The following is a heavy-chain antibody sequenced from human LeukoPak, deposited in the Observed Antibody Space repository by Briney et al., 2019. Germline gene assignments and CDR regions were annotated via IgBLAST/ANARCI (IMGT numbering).Heavy chain of an antibody. Sequence: PGGSLRLSCAASGFTFIRYWMGWVRQAPRKGQEWVANIKQDGSEKYYVDSVKGRFTISRDNAKNSLSLQMNSLRAEDTAVYYCARGYGNYGYWGQGTLVTVSS. CDR3: ARGYGNYGY. V-gene: IGHV3-7*04. J-gene: IGHJ4*02. D-gene: IGHD4-11*01. CDR1: GFTFIRYW. CDR2: IKQDGSEK.